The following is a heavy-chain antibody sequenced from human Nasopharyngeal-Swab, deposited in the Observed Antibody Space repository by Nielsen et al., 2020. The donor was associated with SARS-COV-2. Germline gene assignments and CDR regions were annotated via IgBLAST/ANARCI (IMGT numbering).Heavy chain of an antibody. D-gene: IGHD5-12*01. Sequence: SETLSLTCTVSGGSISSSSYYWGWIRQPPGKGLEWIGSIYYSGSTNYNPSLKSRVTISVDTSKNQFSLKLSSVTAADTAVYYCARKSGWLGAFDIWGQGTMVTVSS. CDR2: IYYSGST. J-gene: IGHJ3*02. CDR1: GGSISSSSYY. V-gene: IGHV4-39*07. CDR3: ARKSGWLGAFDI.